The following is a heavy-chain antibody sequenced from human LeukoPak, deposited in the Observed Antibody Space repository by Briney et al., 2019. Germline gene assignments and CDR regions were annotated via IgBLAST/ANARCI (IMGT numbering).Heavy chain of an antibody. J-gene: IGHJ3*02. Sequence: PGGSLRLSCAASGFTFSSYGMHWVRQAPGKGLEWVAFIRYDGSNKYDADSVKGRFTISRDNSKNTLYLQMNSLRAEDTAVYYCAKDRHDFWSGYEPPLNAFDIWGQGTMVTVSS. V-gene: IGHV3-30*02. D-gene: IGHD3-3*01. CDR1: GFTFSSYG. CDR2: IRYDGSNK. CDR3: AKDRHDFWSGYEPPLNAFDI.